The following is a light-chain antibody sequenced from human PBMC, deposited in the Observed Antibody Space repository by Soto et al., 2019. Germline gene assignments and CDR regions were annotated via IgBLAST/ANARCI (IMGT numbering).Light chain of an antibody. V-gene: IGKV1-27*01. CDR1: QGIKNH. J-gene: IGKJ1*01. CDR3: QKYDSAPRT. CDR2: AAS. Sequence: DIQMTQSPSSLSASVGDRVTITCRASQGIKNHLAWYQQKPGKVPQLLIFAASTLQSGVPSRFRGSGSGTDFTLTISSLQPEDVATYYCQKYDSAPRTFGQGTKVELK.